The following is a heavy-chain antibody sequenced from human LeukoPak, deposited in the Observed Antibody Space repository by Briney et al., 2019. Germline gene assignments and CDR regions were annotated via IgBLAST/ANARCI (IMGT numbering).Heavy chain of an antibody. CDR3: ARDWSTSPLGYYYGMDV. V-gene: IGHV3-66*01. D-gene: IGHD3-3*01. Sequence: GGSLRLSCAASGFTVSSNYMRWVRQAPGKGLEWVSVICSGGSTYYADSVKGRFTISRDNSKNTLYLQMNSLRAEDTAVYYCARDWSTSPLGYYYGMDVWGQGTTVTVSS. CDR1: GFTVSSNY. J-gene: IGHJ6*02. CDR2: ICSGGST.